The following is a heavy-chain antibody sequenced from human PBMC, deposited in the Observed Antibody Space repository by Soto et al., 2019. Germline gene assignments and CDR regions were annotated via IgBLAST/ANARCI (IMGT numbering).Heavy chain of an antibody. Sequence: QVQLVQSGTEVKKPGSSVKVSCKASGGTFSTLAVSWVRQAPGQGLEWMGGIIPIFGRPVYAQKFQGRVTITADVSTSIVYMELSSLSSEDTAVYYCARAPYEDYAVPEPNYFDSWGQGTLVTVSS. CDR1: GGTFSTLA. V-gene: IGHV1-69*01. CDR3: ARAPYEDYAVPEPNYFDS. D-gene: IGHD4-17*01. J-gene: IGHJ4*02. CDR2: IIPIFGRP.